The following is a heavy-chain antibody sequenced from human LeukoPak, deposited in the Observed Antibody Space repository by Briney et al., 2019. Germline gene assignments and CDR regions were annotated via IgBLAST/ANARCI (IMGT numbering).Heavy chain of an antibody. Sequence: SVKVSCKASGGTFSSYAISWVRQAPGQGLEWMGGIIPIFGTANYPQKFRGRLTITADIPTSTVYMELSSLRSEDTAVYYCAREDDTGRYMGDDAFDIWGQGTMVTVSS. CDR2: IIPIFGTA. CDR1: GGTFSSYA. V-gene: IGHV1-69*06. D-gene: IGHD1-26*01. CDR3: AREDDTGRYMGDDAFDI. J-gene: IGHJ3*02.